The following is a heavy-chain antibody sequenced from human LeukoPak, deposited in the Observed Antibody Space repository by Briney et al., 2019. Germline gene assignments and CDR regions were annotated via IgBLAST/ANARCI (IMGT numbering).Heavy chain of an antibody. CDR1: GYTFTGYY. J-gene: IGHJ6*02. V-gene: IGHV1-2*02. CDR3: ARDLREVPYYYYYGMDV. CDR2: INPNSGGT. Sequence: ASVKVSCKASGYTFTGYYMHWVRQAPGQGLEWMGWINPNSGGTNYAQKFQGRVTMTRDTSISTAYMELSRLRSDDTAVYYCARDLREVPYYYYYGMDVWGQGTTVTVSS.